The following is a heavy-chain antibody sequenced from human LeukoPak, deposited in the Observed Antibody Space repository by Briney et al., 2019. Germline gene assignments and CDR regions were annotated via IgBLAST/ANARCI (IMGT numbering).Heavy chain of an antibody. CDR3: ASVSSRYCTSTICYFKWFDP. D-gene: IGHD2-2*01. Sequence: SETLSLTCTVSGGSISSSSDYWGWIRQAPGKGLEWIGSISNSGSTYYNPSLKSRVTMSVDTSKNQLSLMLSSVTAADTAVYHCASVSSRYCTSTICYFKWFDPWGQGPLVTVSS. CDR1: GGSISSSSDY. J-gene: IGHJ5*02. V-gene: IGHV4-39*07. CDR2: ISNSGST.